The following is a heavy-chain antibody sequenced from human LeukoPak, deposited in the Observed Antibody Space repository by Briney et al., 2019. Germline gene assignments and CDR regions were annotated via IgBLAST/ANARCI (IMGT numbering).Heavy chain of an antibody. CDR2: IIPIFGTA. V-gene: IGHV1-69*05. CDR1: GYTFTSYA. J-gene: IGHJ3*02. Sequence: GASVKVSCKASGYTFTSYAISWVRQAPGQGLEWMGGIIPIFGTANYAQKFQGRVTITTDESTSTAYMELSRLRSDDTAVYYCARSATGHCSSTSCYAFDIWGQGTMVAVSS. D-gene: IGHD2-2*01. CDR3: ARSATGHCSSTSCYAFDI.